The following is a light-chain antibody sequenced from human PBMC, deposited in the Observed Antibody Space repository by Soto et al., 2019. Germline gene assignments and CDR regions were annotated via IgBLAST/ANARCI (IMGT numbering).Light chain of an antibody. CDR3: CSYAGSSTFGAV. CDR2: EGS. J-gene: IGLJ1*01. V-gene: IGLV2-23*03. Sequence: SALTQPASVSGSPGQSITISCTGTSSDVGSYNLVSWYQQHPGKAPKLMIYEGSKRPSGVSNRFSGSKSGNTASLTISGLQAEDEADYYCCSYAGSSTFGAVFGTGTKVTVL. CDR1: SSDVGSYNL.